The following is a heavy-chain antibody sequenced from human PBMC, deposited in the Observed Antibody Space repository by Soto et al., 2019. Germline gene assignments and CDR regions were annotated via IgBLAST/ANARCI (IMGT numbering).Heavy chain of an antibody. CDR2: IYYRGST. Sequence: SETLSLTCTVSGGYISGYDWSWIRQPPGKGLEYIGYIYYRGSTNYNPSLKSRVTMSVDTSRNLFSLKVNSVTAADTAVYYCARQQLLPYYYALDVWGQGTTVTVSS. D-gene: IGHD6-13*01. J-gene: IGHJ6*02. CDR1: GGYISGYD. V-gene: IGHV4-59*01. CDR3: ARQQLLPYYYALDV.